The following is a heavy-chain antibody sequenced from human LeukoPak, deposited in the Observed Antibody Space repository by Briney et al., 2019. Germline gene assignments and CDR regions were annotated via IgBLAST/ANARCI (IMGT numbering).Heavy chain of an antibody. D-gene: IGHD5-24*01. CDR1: GFSFTSYG. CDR2: IWYDGTKK. Sequence: GGSLRLSCAASGFSFTSYGMPWVRQAPGKGLEWVAVIWYDGTKKYYADSVKGRFTISRDISKNTLYLQMNSLRVEDTAVYYCARAVEIWGQGTLVTVSS. V-gene: IGHV3-33*01. CDR3: ARAVEI. J-gene: IGHJ4*02.